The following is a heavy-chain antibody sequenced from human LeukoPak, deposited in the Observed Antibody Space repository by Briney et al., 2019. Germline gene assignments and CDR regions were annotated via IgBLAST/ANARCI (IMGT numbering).Heavy chain of an antibody. V-gene: IGHV3-21*01. CDR1: GFTFSTYS. CDR2: ISGSSSYI. D-gene: IGHD3-10*01. CDR3: ARRGVYGSGAYYFDY. Sequence: GGSLRLSCAASGFTFSTYSMNWVRQAPGKGLEWVSSISGSSSYIYSADSVKGRFTISRDNAKKSLYLQTNSLRAEDTAVYYCARRGVYGSGAYYFDYWGQGTLVTLSS. J-gene: IGHJ4*02.